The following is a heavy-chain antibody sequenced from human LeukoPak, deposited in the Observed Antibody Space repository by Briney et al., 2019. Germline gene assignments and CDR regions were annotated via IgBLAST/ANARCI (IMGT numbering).Heavy chain of an antibody. Sequence: PGGSLRVSCAASGLTFSSYAMSWVRQAPGKGLEWISGISGGGGSTYYADSVKGRFTISRDNSKNTLYLQMNSLRAEDTAVYYCAKDSAAGDYWGQGTLVTVSS. CDR2: ISGGGGST. D-gene: IGHD2-15*01. J-gene: IGHJ4*02. V-gene: IGHV3-23*01. CDR1: GLTFSSYA. CDR3: AKDSAAGDY.